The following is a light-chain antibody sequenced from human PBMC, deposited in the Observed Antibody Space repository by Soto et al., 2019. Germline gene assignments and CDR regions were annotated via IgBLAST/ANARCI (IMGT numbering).Light chain of an antibody. CDR2: DAT. CDR1: QSVSNSF. J-gene: IGKJ1*01. Sequence: EIVMTQSPATLSVSPGERAALSCRASQSVSNSFLAWYQQKPGQAPRLLIYDATSRATGIPDRFSGSGSGTDFTLTITRLEPEDFAVYSCQQYGSTPVTFGQGTKVDIK. CDR3: QQYGSTPVT. V-gene: IGKV3-20*01.